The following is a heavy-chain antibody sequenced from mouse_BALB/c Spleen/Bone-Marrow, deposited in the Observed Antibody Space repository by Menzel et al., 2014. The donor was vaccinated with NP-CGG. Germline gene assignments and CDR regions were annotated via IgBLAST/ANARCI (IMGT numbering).Heavy chain of an antibody. Sequence: VQLQQSGPELVKPGASVRISCKASGYTFTRYYIQWMKQRPGQGLEWIGWIYPGNVNTKYNEKFKGKATLTADKSSSTAYMQLSSLTSEDSAVYFCAMWLRRDYYAMDYWGQGTSVTVS. CDR2: IYPGNVNT. CDR1: GYTFTRYY. CDR3: AMWLRRDYYAMDY. D-gene: IGHD2-2*01. V-gene: IGHV1S56*01. J-gene: IGHJ4*01.